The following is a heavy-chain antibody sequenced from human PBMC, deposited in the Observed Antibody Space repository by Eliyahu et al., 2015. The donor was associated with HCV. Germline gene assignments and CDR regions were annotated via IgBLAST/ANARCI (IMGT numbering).Heavy chain of an antibody. J-gene: IGHJ4*02. CDR2: ISWNDKK. D-gene: IGHD1-26*01. V-gene: IGHV2-5*01. Sequence: QVTLKESGPTLVKPTQTLTLTCSFSGFSLKTYADSVGWIRQSPGKALEWLALISWNDKKFFTPSLETRLTITKDTSKNQVVLTMINMDPVDTATYYCVHKSGWEQLHCFDYWGQGSLVTVSS. CDR1: GFSLKTYADS. CDR3: VHKSGWEQLHCFDY.